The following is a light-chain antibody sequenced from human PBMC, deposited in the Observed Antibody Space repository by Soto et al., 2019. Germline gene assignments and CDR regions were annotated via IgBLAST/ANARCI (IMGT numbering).Light chain of an antibody. CDR3: QQYGSSRLT. V-gene: IGKV3-20*01. CDR2: GAS. J-gene: IGKJ4*01. Sequence: EIVLTQSPGTLSLSPGERATLSCRASQSVSSSYFAWYQQKPGQAPRLLIYGASTRATGIPDRFSGSGSGTDFTLTISRLEPVDFAVYYCQQYGSSRLTFGGGTKVEIK. CDR1: QSVSSSY.